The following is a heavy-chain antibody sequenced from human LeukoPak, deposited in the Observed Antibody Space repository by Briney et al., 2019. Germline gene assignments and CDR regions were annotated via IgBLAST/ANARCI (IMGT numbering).Heavy chain of an antibody. J-gene: IGHJ6*03. Sequence: GSSVKVSCKASGGTFSSYAISWVRQAPGQGLEWMGRIIPIFGTANYAQKFQGRVTITTDESTSTAYMELSSLRSEDTAVYYCARAQLAYCGGDCSDYYYYYMDVWGKGTTVTVSS. CDR1: GGTFSSYA. CDR3: ARAQLAYCGGDCSDYYYYYMDV. V-gene: IGHV1-69*05. D-gene: IGHD2-21*02. CDR2: IIPIFGTA.